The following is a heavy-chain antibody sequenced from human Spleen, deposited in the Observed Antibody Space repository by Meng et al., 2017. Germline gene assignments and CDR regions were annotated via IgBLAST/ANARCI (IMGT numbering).Heavy chain of an antibody. V-gene: IGHV1-2*02. CDR3: ATYYVSGSFYSPTALDN. Sequence: ASVKVSCKASGYTFTDYYIHWVRHAPGQGLEWMGWINPNGGGTKSAQNFRGRATMTRDTSISTAYMELNRLRSDDTAVYYCATYYVSGSFYSPTALDNWGQGTLVTVSS. J-gene: IGHJ4*02. CDR2: INPNGGGT. D-gene: IGHD3-10*01. CDR1: GYTFTDYY.